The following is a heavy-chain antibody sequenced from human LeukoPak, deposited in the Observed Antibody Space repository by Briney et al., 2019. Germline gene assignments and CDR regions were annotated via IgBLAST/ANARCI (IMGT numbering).Heavy chain of an antibody. J-gene: IGHJ4*02. CDR2: IFSGGST. Sequence: GGSLRLSCAASGFTVSSKYMNWVRQAPGKGLEWVSVIFSGGSTYYADSVKGRFTISRDTSKNTLYMQMNSLRADDTAVYYCAKDLHSYYYGSGSFSSYFDYWGQGALVTVSS. CDR1: GFTVSSKY. D-gene: IGHD3-10*01. CDR3: AKDLHSYYYGSGSFSSYFDY. V-gene: IGHV3-53*01.